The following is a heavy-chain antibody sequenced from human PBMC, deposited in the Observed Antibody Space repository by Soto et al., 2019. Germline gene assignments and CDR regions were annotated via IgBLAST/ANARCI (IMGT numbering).Heavy chain of an antibody. J-gene: IGHJ3*02. CDR1: GFTFSDSW. CDR2: IKSKPDGVTT. CDR3: ATGRVYDYSCVKYRYAFDI. V-gene: IGHV3-15*01. D-gene: IGHD3-16*01. Sequence: EVQLLESGGGLVQPGGSLRLSCAASGFTFSDSWMTWVRQAPGKGLEWVGLIKSKPDGVTTDLAAPVQCRFTISRDDSKSTLSLQMSSLKTDDTAIYYCATGRVYDYSCVKYRYAFDIWDPGTEVTVSS.